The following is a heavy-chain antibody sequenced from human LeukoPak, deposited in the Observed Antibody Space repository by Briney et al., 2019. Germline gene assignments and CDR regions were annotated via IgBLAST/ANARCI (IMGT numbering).Heavy chain of an antibody. CDR1: GFNFSTDG. D-gene: IGHD3-16*01. J-gene: IGHJ4*02. Sequence: PGGSLRLSCAASGFNFSTDGVSWVRQAPGKGLEWISYISSSSDIIFYADSVKGRFTISRDNAKNSLYLHMKSLRDEDTAVYFCARESYYYDGGGCWSFDYWGQGTLVTVSS. CDR2: ISSSSDII. V-gene: IGHV3-48*02. CDR3: ARESYYYDGGGCWSFDY.